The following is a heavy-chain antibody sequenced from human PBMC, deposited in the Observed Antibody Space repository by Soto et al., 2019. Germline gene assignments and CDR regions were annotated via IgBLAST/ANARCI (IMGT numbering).Heavy chain of an antibody. CDR1: GFSFFNYG. CDR3: ARTSSTANFEG. D-gene: IGHD1-26*01. V-gene: IGHV1-18*01. Sequence: QVQLVQSGAEVKKPGASVKVSCKTSGFSFFNYGYTRVRQAPGQGLEWVGCIRAFSGRKDYAPKFQGRVTLTADTSTSTAYMELGSLTSDDTAVYYCARTSSTANFEGWGQGTLVTVSS. J-gene: IGHJ4*02. CDR2: IRAFSGRK.